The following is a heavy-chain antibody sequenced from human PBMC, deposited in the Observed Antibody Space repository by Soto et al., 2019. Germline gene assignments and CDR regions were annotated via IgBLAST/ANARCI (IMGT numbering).Heavy chain of an antibody. J-gene: IGHJ4*02. CDR1: GFTVSSNY. V-gene: IGHV3-53*04. Sequence: GGSLRLSCAASGFTVSSNYMSWVRQAPGKGLEWVSVIYSGGRTYYADSVKGRLTISRKNSKKTLYLQMNSLRDEDTAVYCCPSQIAVSGRECFDDWGPGTMVTVSS. D-gene: IGHD6-19*01. CDR3: PSQIAVSGRECFDD. CDR2: IYSGGRT.